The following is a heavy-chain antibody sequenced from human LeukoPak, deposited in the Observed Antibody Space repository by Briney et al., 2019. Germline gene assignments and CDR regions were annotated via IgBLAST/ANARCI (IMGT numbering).Heavy chain of an antibody. V-gene: IGHV1-8*01. CDR2: MSPNSGDT. D-gene: IGHD7-27*01. CDR1: GFTFTSYD. J-gene: IGHJ4*02. Sequence: ASVKVSCKASGFTFTSYDFNWVRQATGQRPEWMGWMSPNSGDTGYAQKFQDRVTMTRNTSISTAYMELSSLRSDDTAVYYCARGPPNWGYDYWGPGTLVTVSS. CDR3: ARGPPNWGYDY.